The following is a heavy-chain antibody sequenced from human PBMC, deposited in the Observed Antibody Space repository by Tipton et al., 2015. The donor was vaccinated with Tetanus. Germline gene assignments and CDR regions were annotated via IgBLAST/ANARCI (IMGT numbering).Heavy chain of an antibody. CDR2: IYTSGPT. V-gene: IGHV4-4*07. CDR1: GGSMISYY. J-gene: IGHJ6*02. CDR3: ARAVWSYEGYYYGLDV. D-gene: IGHD1-26*01. Sequence: TLSLTCTVSGGSMISYYWSWIRQPAGKGLEWIGRIYTSGPTNYNPSLKSRVTMSLDMSNNQFSLKLSSVTAADTAVYYCARAVWSYEGYYYGLDVWGQGITVTVSS.